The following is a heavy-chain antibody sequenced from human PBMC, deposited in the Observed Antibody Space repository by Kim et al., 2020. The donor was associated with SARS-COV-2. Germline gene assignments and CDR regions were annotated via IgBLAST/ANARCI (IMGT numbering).Heavy chain of an antibody. Sequence: ASVKVSCKVSGYTLTELSLHWVRQAPGKGLEWMGGFDPEDGETIYAQKFQGRVTMTEDTSTDTAYMELSSLRSEDTAVYYCATDQGLRLGELSLWYWGQGTLVTVSS. D-gene: IGHD3-16*02. CDR2: FDPEDGET. CDR3: ATDQGLRLGELSLWY. CDR1: GYTLTELS. V-gene: IGHV1-24*01. J-gene: IGHJ4*02.